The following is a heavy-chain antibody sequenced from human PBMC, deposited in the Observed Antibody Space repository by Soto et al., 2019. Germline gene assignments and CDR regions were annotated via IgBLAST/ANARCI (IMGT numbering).Heavy chain of an antibody. D-gene: IGHD5-12*01. CDR2: IYYSGST. Sequence: VQLQESGPGLVKPSETLSLTCTVSGGSVSSGSYYWSWIRQPPGKGLEWIGYIYYSGSTNYNPSLKSRVTISVDTSKNQFSLKLSSVTAADTAVYYCARAGASMVATLGYYYYGMDVWGQGTTVTVSS. V-gene: IGHV4-61*01. J-gene: IGHJ6*02. CDR3: ARAGASMVATLGYYYYGMDV. CDR1: GGSVSSGSYY.